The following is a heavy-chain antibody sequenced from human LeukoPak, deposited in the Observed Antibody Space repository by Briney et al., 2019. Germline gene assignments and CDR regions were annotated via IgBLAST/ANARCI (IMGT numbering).Heavy chain of an antibody. V-gene: IGHV3-21*01. D-gene: IGHD2/OR15-2a*01. CDR2: INPTSTSI. Sequence: GGSLRLSCAASGFTFSDYSINWVRQAPGKGLEWVSSINPTSTSIYYADAVKGRFTISRDNAKSSLYLQMNSLRAEDTARYYCARDYVYAFDYWGQGTLVTVSS. J-gene: IGHJ4*02. CDR1: GFTFSDYS. CDR3: ARDYVYAFDY.